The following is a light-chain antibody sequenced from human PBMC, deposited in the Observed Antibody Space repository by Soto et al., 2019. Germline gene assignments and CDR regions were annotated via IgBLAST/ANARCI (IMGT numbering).Light chain of an antibody. V-gene: IGKV2-30*01. CDR3: MQGTHWPPYT. CDR2: NVS. J-gene: IGKJ2*01. Sequence: DVLMPQSPLSLPVTLGQPASISCWSSRSLAYIDGNTYLNWFQQRPGQSPRRLIYNVSNRDSGVPDRFSGSRSGTAFPLKISRVEAEDVAVYYCMQGTHWPPYTFGQGTKLEIK. CDR1: RSLAYIDGNTY.